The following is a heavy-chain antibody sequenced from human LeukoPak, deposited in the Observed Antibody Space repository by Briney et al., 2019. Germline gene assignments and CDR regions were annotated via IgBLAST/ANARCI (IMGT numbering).Heavy chain of an antibody. CDR2: INPNTGDT. D-gene: IGHD3-10*01. CDR3: ARASASGNYHPYNWFDL. CDR1: GGTFSSYA. V-gene: IGHV1-2*02. Sequence: ASVKVSCKASGGTFSSYAISWVRQAPGQGLEWMGWINPNTGDTNYAQKFQGRVTLTRDTSISTAYMELSSLRSDDTAVYSCARASASGNYHPYNWFDLWGQGTLVTVSS. J-gene: IGHJ5*02.